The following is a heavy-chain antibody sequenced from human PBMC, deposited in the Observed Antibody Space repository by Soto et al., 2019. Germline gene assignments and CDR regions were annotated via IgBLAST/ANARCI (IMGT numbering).Heavy chain of an antibody. V-gene: IGHV6-1*01. CDR3: ARGDMASIPYYFDC. Sequence: PSQTLSLTCAISVDSVSSSSAAWNWIRQSPSRGLEWLGRTYYRSKWYNDYAVSVKGRITINPDTSKNQISLQLNSVTPDDTAVYYCARGDMASIPYYFDCWGQGTLVTVSS. CDR1: VDSVSSSSAA. D-gene: IGHD3-16*01. J-gene: IGHJ4*02. CDR2: TYYRSKWYN.